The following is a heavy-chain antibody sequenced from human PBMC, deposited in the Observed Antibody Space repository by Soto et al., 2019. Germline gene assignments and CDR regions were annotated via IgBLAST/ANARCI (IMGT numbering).Heavy chain of an antibody. D-gene: IGHD5-12*01. Sequence: VQLVQSGAEVKNPGASVKVSCKASGYTFTSYGISWVRQAPGQGLEWMGWISAYNGNTNYAQKLQGRVTMTTDTSTSTAYMELRSLRSDDTAVYYSATVKGGYDRGEFDYWGQGTLVTVSS. CDR3: ATVKGGYDRGEFDY. CDR1: GYTFTSYG. V-gene: IGHV1-18*01. CDR2: ISAYNGNT. J-gene: IGHJ4*02.